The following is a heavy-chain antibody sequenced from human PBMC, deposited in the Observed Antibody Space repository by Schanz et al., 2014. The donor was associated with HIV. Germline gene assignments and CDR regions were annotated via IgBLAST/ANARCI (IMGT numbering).Heavy chain of an antibody. V-gene: IGHV3-11*04. J-gene: IGHJ6*02. CDR1: GFTFTDNY. Sequence: VQLVESGGGLVQPGGSLRLSCAASGFTFTDNYMSWPRPPPGKGLEWLSYISVNGATREYADSVKGRFTISRDNAKNSLFLQMESLRAEDTAVYYCARDGGKVWGQGTTVTVSS. D-gene: IGHD3-16*01. CDR2: ISVNGATR. CDR3: ARDGGKV.